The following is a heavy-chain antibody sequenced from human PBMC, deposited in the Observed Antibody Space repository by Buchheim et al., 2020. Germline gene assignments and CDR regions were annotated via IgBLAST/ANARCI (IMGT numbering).Heavy chain of an antibody. J-gene: IGHJ4*02. D-gene: IGHD2-2*02. V-gene: IGHV3-30*18. Sequence: QVQLVESGGGVVQPGRSLRLSCAASGFTFSSYGMHWVRQAPGKGLEWVAVISYDGSNKYYADSVKGRFTISRDNSKNTLYLQMNSLRAEDTAVYYCAKDLGYCSSTSCSTAPDYWGQGTL. CDR2: ISYDGSNK. CDR3: AKDLGYCSSTSCSTAPDY. CDR1: GFTFSSYG.